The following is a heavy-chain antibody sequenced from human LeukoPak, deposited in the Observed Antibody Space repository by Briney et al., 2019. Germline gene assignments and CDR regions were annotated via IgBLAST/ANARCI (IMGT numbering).Heavy chain of an antibody. J-gene: IGHJ4*02. Sequence: SETLSLTCTVSGGSISSSTYYLGWFRQPPGKGLEWIGSLSYRGDTYNNPSLRSRLTISVDTSESHFSLNLTSLAAADTAVYYCARQVYSGGWYGPFDYWGQGTLVTVSS. V-gene: IGHV4-39*01. CDR1: GGSISSSTYY. D-gene: IGHD6-19*01. CDR2: LSYRGDT. CDR3: ARQVYSGGWYGPFDY.